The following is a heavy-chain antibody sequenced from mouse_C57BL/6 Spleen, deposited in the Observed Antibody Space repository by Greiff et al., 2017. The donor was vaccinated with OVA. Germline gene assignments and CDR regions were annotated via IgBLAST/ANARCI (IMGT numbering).Heavy chain of an antibody. D-gene: IGHD2-1*01. Sequence: EVKLMESGGGLVQPGGSLKLSCAASGFTFSDYYMYWVRQTPEKRLEWVAYISNGGGSTYYPDTVKGRFTISRDNATNTLYLQMSRLKSEDTAMYYCARSLGNYDHYYAMDYWGQGTSVTVSS. CDR3: ARSLGNYDHYYAMDY. V-gene: IGHV5-12*01. CDR2: ISNGGGST. J-gene: IGHJ4*01. CDR1: GFTFSDYY.